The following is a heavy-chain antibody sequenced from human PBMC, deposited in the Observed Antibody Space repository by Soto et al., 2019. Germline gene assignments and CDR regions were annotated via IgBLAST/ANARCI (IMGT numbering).Heavy chain of an antibody. CDR1: GGTFSSYA. CDR2: IIPIFGTA. CDR3: ARGRPWDIVLVLPDGMDV. Sequence: SVKVSCKASGGTFSSYAISWVRQAPGQGLEWMGGIIPIFGTANYAQKFQGRVTITADESTSTAYMELSSLRSEDTAVYYCARGRPWDIVLVLPDGMDVWGQGTTVTVSS. D-gene: IGHD2-2*01. V-gene: IGHV1-69*13. J-gene: IGHJ6*02.